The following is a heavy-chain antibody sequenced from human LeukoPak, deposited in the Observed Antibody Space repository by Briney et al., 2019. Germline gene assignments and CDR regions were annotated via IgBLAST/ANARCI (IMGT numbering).Heavy chain of an antibody. CDR2: IQSKTEGGTT. J-gene: IGHJ4*02. V-gene: IGHV3-15*01. CDR3: TTGIRDYFDY. CDR1: GFTLSDYY. Sequence: PGGSLRLSCAASGFTLSDYYMSWIRQAPGKGLEWVGRIQSKTEGGTTDYAAPVKGRFTISRDDSKTTLSLEMNSLKTEDTAVYYCTTGIRDYFDYWGQGTLVTVSS.